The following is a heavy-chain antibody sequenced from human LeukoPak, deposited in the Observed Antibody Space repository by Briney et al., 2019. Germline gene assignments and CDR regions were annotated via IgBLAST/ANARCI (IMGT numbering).Heavy chain of an antibody. CDR2: INPNSGGT. D-gene: IGHD3-3*01. Sequence: ASVKVSCKASGYTFTGYYMHWVRQAPGQGLEWMGWINPNSGGTNYAQKFQGRVTMTRDTSISTAYMELSRLGSDDTAVYYCARDRNHDFWSWFDPWGQGTLVTVSS. CDR3: ARDRNHDFWSWFDP. V-gene: IGHV1-2*02. J-gene: IGHJ5*02. CDR1: GYTFTGYY.